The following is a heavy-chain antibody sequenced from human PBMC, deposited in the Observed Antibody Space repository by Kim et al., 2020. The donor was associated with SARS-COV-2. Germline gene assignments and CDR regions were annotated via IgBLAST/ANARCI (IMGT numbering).Heavy chain of an antibody. CDR3: ARALFDSGTYRPYQT. CDR2: TNSGGGT. CDR1: GFTFSMSV. Sequence: GGSLRLSCAASGFTFSMSVMSWVRQAPGKGLEWVSATNSGGGTNYADSVKGRFTISRDNSKNTLYLQMDSLRAEDTALYYCARALFDSGTYRPYQTWGQGTMVTVSS. J-gene: IGHJ3*01. D-gene: IGHD1-26*01. V-gene: IGHV3-23*01.